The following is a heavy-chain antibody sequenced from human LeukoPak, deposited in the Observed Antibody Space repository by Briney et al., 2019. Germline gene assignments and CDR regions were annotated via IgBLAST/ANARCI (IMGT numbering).Heavy chain of an antibody. CDR3: AVGADYFDY. CDR2: IIPILGIA. CDR1: GGTFSSYA. Sequence: SVKVSCKASGGTFSSYAISWVRQAPGQGPEWMGRIIPILGIANYAQKFQGRVTITADKSTSTAYMELSSLRSEDTAVYYCAVGADYFDYWGQGTLVTVSS. V-gene: IGHV1-69*04. J-gene: IGHJ4*02. D-gene: IGHD1-26*01.